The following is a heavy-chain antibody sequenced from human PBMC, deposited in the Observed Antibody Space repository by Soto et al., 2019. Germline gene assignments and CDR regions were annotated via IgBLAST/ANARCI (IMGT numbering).Heavy chain of an antibody. J-gene: IGHJ4*02. D-gene: IGHD2-15*01. CDR1: GFTFSTYW. CDR2: IKQDGSEK. V-gene: IGHV3-7*05. CDR3: AASAVVAAHY. Sequence: GSLRLSCAASGFTFSTYWMSWVRQAPGKGLEWVANIKQDGSEKYYVDSVKGRFTISRDNTKKSLYLQMNSLRAEDRAVYYCAASAVVAAHYWGQGALVTVSS.